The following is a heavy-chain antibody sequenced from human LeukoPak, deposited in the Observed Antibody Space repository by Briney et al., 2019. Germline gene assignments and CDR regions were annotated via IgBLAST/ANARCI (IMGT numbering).Heavy chain of an antibody. J-gene: IGHJ4*02. D-gene: IGHD5-18*01. CDR3: AKDLSTTWIQLWSPFDY. V-gene: IGHV3-23*01. CDR2: ISGSGGST. CDR1: GFTFSSYA. Sequence: GGSLRLSCAASGFTFSSYAMSWVRQAPGKGLDWVSAISGSGGSTYYADSVKGRFTISRDNSKNTLYLQMNSLRAEDTAVYYCAKDLSTTWIQLWSPFDYWGQGTLVTVSS.